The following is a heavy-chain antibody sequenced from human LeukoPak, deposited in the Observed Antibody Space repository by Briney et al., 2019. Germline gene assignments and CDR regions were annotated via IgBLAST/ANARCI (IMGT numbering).Heavy chain of an antibody. Sequence: GGSLRLSCVGSGFTFSSYWMTWVRQAPGKGLEWVAAISSDGTTTNYADSVKGRFTISRENTLYLQMDSLRAEDTATYYCAKTTLSPHRSSSGPRRGSLSYYYYMDVWGGGTTVTVSS. V-gene: IGHV3-23*01. CDR3: AKTTLSPHRSSSGPRRGSLSYYYYMDV. J-gene: IGHJ6*03. CDR1: GFTFSSYW. D-gene: IGHD6-6*01. CDR2: ISSDGTTT.